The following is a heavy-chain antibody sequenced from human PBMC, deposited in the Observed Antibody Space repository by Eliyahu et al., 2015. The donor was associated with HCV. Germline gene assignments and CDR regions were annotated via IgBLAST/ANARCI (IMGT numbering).Heavy chain of an antibody. V-gene: IGHV4-59*01. D-gene: IGHD6-19*01. CDR3: ASGGGGIAVAGTGGWFDP. CDR2: THYSGST. Sequence: QVQLQESGPGLVKPSETLSLTCTVXGXSXXPXYWSWXRXPPGKELEWIGYTHYSGSTNYXPSLKSRVTMSVDTSKNQFSLSLTSVTAADTAVYYCASGGGGIAVAGTGGWFDPWGQGTLVTVSS. J-gene: IGHJ5*02. CDR1: GXSXXPXY.